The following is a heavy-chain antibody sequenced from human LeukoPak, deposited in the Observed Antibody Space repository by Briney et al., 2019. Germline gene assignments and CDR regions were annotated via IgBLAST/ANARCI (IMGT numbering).Heavy chain of an antibody. V-gene: IGHV4-34*01. Sequence: PSETLSLTCAVYSGSFSDYYWSWIRQPPGKGLEWIGEINHSGSTNYNPSLKSRVTFSVETSKNQFSLKLSSVTAADTAIYYCARGYPGYYYYYMDVWGKGTTVTVSS. J-gene: IGHJ6*03. CDR3: ARGYPGYYYYYMDV. CDR1: SGSFSDYY. CDR2: INHSGST. D-gene: IGHD2-2*02.